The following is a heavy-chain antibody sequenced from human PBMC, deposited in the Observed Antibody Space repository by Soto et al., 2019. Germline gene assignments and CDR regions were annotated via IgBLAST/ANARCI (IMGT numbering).Heavy chain of an antibody. Sequence: QVQLQESGPGLVKPSETLSLTCTVSGDSLNPYYWSWIRQPPGKGLEWIGYIHTSGLTHYNPSLKSRVTMSLDMSKNQISLKLTSVTAADTAVYFCARHSPTYGSGPYWGQGTLVAVSS. J-gene: IGHJ4*02. CDR1: GDSLNPYY. CDR3: ARHSPTYGSGPY. CDR2: IHTSGLT. V-gene: IGHV4-4*08. D-gene: IGHD3-10*01.